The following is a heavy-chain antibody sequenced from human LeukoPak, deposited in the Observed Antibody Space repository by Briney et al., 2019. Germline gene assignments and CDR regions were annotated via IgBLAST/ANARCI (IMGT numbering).Heavy chain of an antibody. CDR2: IYYSGST. D-gene: IGHD6-13*01. Sequence: SETLSLTCTVSGGSISSYYWSWIRQPPGKGLEWIGYIYYSGSTNYNPSLKSRVTISVDTSKNQFSLKLSSVTAADTAVYYCARARYSSSWYVGDYFDYWGQGTLVTVSS. V-gene: IGHV4-59*01. CDR3: ARARYSSSWYVGDYFDY. J-gene: IGHJ4*02. CDR1: GGSISSYY.